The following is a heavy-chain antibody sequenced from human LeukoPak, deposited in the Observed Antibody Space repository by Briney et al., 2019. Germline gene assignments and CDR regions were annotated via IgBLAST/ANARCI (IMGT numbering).Heavy chain of an antibody. CDR2: INPSGGST. J-gene: IGHJ4*02. CDR3: ARDLSIAMMRDYFDY. Sequence: ASVKVSCKASGYTFTSYYMHWVRQAPGQGLEWMGIINPSGGSTSYAQKFQGRVTMTRDTPISTAYMELSRLRSDDTAVYYCARDLSIAMMRDYFDYWGQGTLVTVSS. V-gene: IGHV1-46*01. D-gene: IGHD2/OR15-2a*01. CDR1: GYTFTSYY.